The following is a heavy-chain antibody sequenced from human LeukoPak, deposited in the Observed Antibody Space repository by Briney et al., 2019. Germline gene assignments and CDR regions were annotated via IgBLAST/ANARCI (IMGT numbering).Heavy chain of an antibody. D-gene: IGHD2-2*01. CDR1: GFTFDDYA. Sequence: GGSLRVSCAASGFTFDDYAMHWVRQAPGKGLEWVSLISWDGGSTYYADSVKGRFTISRDNSKNSLYLQMNSLRAEDTALYYCAKDTCSSTSCYGGYYYYMDVWGKGTTVTVSS. V-gene: IGHV3-43D*03. CDR3: AKDTCSSTSCYGGYYYYMDV. CDR2: ISWDGGST. J-gene: IGHJ6*03.